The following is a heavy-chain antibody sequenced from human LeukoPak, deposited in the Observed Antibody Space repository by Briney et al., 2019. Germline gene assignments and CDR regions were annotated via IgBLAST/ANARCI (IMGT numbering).Heavy chain of an antibody. CDR3: ATSKYSGSY. Sequence: GGSLRLSCAASGFTFSIYAMSWVRQAPGKGLEWVSVISGSDGSTYYADSVKGRFTISRDNSKNTLYLQMNSLRAEDTAVYYCATSKYSGSYWGQGTLVTVSS. D-gene: IGHD1-26*01. CDR1: GFTFSIYA. J-gene: IGHJ4*02. V-gene: IGHV3-23*01. CDR2: ISGSDGST.